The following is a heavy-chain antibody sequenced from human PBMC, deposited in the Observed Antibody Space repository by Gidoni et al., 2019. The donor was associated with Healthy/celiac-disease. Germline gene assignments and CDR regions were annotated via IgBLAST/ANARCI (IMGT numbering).Heavy chain of an antibody. J-gene: IGHJ6*02. Sequence: QVQLQQWGAGLLKPSETLSLTCAVYGGSFSGYYWSWIRQPPGKGLEWIGEITHSGSTNYNPSLKSRVTISVDPSKNQFSRKLGSVTAADTAVYYCAREGGGYSSSWYGMDVWGQGTTVTVSS. D-gene: IGHD6-13*01. CDR2: ITHSGST. CDR1: GGSFSGYY. CDR3: AREGGGYSSSWYGMDV. V-gene: IGHV4-34*01.